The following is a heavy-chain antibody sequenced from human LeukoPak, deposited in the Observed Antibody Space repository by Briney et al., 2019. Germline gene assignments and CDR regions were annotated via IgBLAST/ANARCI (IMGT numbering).Heavy chain of an antibody. D-gene: IGHD2-15*01. V-gene: IGHV4-59*08. J-gene: IGHJ6*02. Sequence: SETLSLTCTVSGGSISSYYWSWIRQPPGKGLEWIGYIYYSGYTNYNPSLKSRVTISVDTSRKQFSLKLSSVTVADTAVYYCARMGGGYYYYGMDVWGQGTTVTVSS. CDR3: ARMGGGYYYYGMDV. CDR2: IYYSGYT. CDR1: GGSISSYY.